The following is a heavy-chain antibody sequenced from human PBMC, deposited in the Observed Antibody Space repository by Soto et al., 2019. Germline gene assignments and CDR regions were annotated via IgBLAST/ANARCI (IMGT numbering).Heavy chain of an antibody. D-gene: IGHD6-19*01. CDR2: IYPGDSDT. Sequence: GESLKISCKGSGYSFTTYWIGWVRQMPGKGLEWMGIIYPGDSDTRYSPSLQGQVTISADKSINTAYLQWSSLKASDTAMYYCARSSVAGSYYYGMDVWGQGTTVTVSS. CDR1: GYSFTTYW. CDR3: ARSSVAGSYYYGMDV. V-gene: IGHV5-51*01. J-gene: IGHJ6*02.